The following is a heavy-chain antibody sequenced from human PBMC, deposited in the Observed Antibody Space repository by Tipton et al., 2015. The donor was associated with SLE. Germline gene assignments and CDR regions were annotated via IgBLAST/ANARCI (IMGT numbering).Heavy chain of an antibody. J-gene: IGHJ4*02. V-gene: IGHV3-23*03. CDR2: IYSGGST. Sequence: SLRLSCAASGFTFTSYAMTWVCQAPGKGLERVSVIYSGGSTYYADSVKGRFTISRDNFNNTLYLQMNNLKAEDTALYYCATCIAVAGSGNYWGQGTLVTVSS. D-gene: IGHD6-19*01. CDR3: ATCIAVAGSGNY. CDR1: GFTFTSYA.